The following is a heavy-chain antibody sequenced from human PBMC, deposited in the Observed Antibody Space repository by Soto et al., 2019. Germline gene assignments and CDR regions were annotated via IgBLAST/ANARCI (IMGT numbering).Heavy chain of an antibody. CDR3: ATKARGWSYIDN. CDR2: IYSTGFT. D-gene: IGHD2-15*01. Sequence: QVQLQESGPGLVKPSETLSLTCTVSGGSISSGDYHWSWIRQPPGKGLEWIGYIYSTGFTYYNPPLKSRVILSVDTSKNQFSLKLRSVTAADTAVYYCATKARGWSYIDNWGQGSLVTVSS. V-gene: IGHV4-30-4*01. CDR1: GGSISSGDYH. J-gene: IGHJ4*02.